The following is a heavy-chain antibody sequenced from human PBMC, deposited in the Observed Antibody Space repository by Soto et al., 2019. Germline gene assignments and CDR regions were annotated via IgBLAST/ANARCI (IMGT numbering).Heavy chain of an antibody. CDR2: IYYSGST. J-gene: IGHJ6*03. Sequence: PSETLSLTCTVSGDSISSYYWSWIRQPPGKGLEWIGYIYYSGSTNYNPSLKSRVTISVDTSKNQFSLKLSSVTAADTAVYYCVRGAPYFDFWCGYQTKDYMYVWGKGTTVTVPS. CDR1: GDSISSYY. CDR3: VRGAPYFDFWCGYQTKDYMYV. D-gene: IGHD3-3*01. V-gene: IGHV4-59*01.